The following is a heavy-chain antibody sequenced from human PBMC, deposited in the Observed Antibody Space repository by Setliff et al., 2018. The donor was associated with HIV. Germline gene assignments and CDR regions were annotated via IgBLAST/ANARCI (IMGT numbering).Heavy chain of an antibody. V-gene: IGHV3-15*01. Sequence: PGGSLRLSCAASGFTFSNAWMNWVRQAPGKGLEWVGRIKSIIDNGTIDYAAPVKGRFTISRDDSKNTMFLQMSSLKSEDTAVYYCTTDRIIAVAVAAHLPLSSEDSWGQGTLVTVSS. CDR3: TTDRIIAVAVAAHLPLSSEDS. D-gene: IGHD2-15*01. CDR2: IKSIIDNGTI. CDR1: GFTFSNAW. J-gene: IGHJ4*02.